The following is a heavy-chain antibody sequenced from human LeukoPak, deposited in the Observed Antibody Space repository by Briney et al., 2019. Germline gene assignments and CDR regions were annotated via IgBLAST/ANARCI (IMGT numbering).Heavy chain of an antibody. V-gene: IGHV1-2*02. CDR2: INPNSGGT. J-gene: IGHJ4*02. CDR3: ARDYCTNGVCYTLDY. CDR1: GYTFTGYY. D-gene: IGHD2-8*01. Sequence: ASVKVSCRASGYTFTGYYMHWVRQAPGQGLEWMGWINPNSGGTNYAQKFQGRVTMTRDTSISTAYMELSRLRSDDTAVYYCARDYCTNGVCYTLDYWGQGTLVTVSP.